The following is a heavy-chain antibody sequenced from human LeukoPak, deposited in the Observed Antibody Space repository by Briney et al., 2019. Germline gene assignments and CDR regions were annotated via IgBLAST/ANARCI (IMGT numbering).Heavy chain of an antibody. D-gene: IGHD6-13*01. CDR2: ITSTGTYI. Sequence: PGGSLRLSCAASGFTFSTYSMNWVRRAPGKGLEWISSITSTGTYIYYADSVKGRFTISRDNAKNSLYLQMNSLRAEDTAVYFCARVAGGKFHLDYWGQGTQVTVSS. J-gene: IGHJ4*02. CDR3: ARVAGGKFHLDY. CDR1: GFTFSTYS. V-gene: IGHV3-21*01.